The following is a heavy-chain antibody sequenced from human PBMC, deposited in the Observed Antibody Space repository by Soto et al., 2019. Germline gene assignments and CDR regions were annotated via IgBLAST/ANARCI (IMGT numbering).Heavy chain of an antibody. J-gene: IGHJ1*01. CDR3: ARRERYCSGGSCYSGYFQH. CDR1: GYSFTSYW. D-gene: IGHD2-15*01. Sequence: PGESLKISCNGSGYSFTSYWIGWVRQMPGKGLEWMGIIYPGDSDTRYSPSFQGQVTISADKSISTAYLQWSSLKASDTAMYYCARRERYCSGGSCYSGYFQHWGQGTLVTVSS. CDR2: IYPGDSDT. V-gene: IGHV5-51*01.